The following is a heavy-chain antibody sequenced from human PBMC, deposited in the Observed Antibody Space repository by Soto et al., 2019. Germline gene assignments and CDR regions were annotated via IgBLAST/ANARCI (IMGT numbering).Heavy chain of an antibody. D-gene: IGHD3-22*01. Sequence: PXGSLGLSCAASGFTFSSYWMSWVRQAPGKGLEWVANIKKDGSEKYYVDSVKGRFTISRDNAKNSLYLQMNSLRAEDTAVYYCSRSPNYYDRSGYYPYYFDYWGQGTLVTVSS. V-gene: IGHV3-7*03. CDR3: SRSPNYYDRSGYYPYYFDY. J-gene: IGHJ4*02. CDR2: IKKDGSEK. CDR1: GFTFSSYW.